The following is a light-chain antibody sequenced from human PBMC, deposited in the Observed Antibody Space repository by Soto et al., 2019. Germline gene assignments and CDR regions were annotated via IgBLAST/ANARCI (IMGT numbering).Light chain of an antibody. CDR3: QQYQTYSRT. CDR2: DDS. Sequence: DIQMTQSPSTLSASVGDRITITCRASQSINTWLAWYRQRPGEAPQLLIYDDSTLPMGVPSRFSGSGSGTEFTLTITRLQPDDFATFYCQQYQTYSRTFGQGTKVELK. V-gene: IGKV1-5*01. CDR1: QSINTW. J-gene: IGKJ1*01.